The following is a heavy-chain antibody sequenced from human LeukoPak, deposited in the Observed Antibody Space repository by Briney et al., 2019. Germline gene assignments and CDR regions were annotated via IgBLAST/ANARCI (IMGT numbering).Heavy chain of an antibody. Sequence: SETLSLTCTVSGGSISSSSYYWGWIRQPPGKGLEWIGSIYYSGSTYYNPSLKSRVTISVDTSQNQFSLRLSSVTAADTAVYYCARGSYYYGSGSPRFDFWGQGTLVTVSS. CDR2: IYYSGST. CDR3: ARGSYYYGSGSPRFDF. CDR1: GGSISSSSYY. J-gene: IGHJ4*02. V-gene: IGHV4-39*07. D-gene: IGHD3-10*01.